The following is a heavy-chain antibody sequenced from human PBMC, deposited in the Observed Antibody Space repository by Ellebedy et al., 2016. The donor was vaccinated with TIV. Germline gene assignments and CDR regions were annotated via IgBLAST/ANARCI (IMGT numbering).Heavy chain of an antibody. Sequence: SETLSLTXSVSGGSVSSVSHYWTWIRQPPGKGLEWIGYTYYNGHTNYNPSLKSRLALSVDTSKNQFSLRLNSVTAADTALYHCARVSIAAAGLDYWGQGTLVSVSS. CDR3: ARVSIAAAGLDY. D-gene: IGHD6-13*01. J-gene: IGHJ4*02. CDR1: GGSVSSVSHY. CDR2: TYYNGHT. V-gene: IGHV4-61*01.